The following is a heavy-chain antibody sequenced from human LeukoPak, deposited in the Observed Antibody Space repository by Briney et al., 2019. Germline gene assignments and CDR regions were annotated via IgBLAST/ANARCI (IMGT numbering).Heavy chain of an antibody. J-gene: IGHJ3*02. V-gene: IGHV1-18*01. CDR2: ISAYNGNT. D-gene: IGHD3-10*01. CDR1: GYTLTSYG. Sequence: ASVKVSCKASGYTLTSYGISWVRQAPGQGLKWMGWISAYNGNTNYAQKFQGRVTMTTDTSTSTAYMELRSLRSDDTAVYYCARTSMVRGGMRRRSDDAFDIWGRGTMVTVSS. CDR3: ARTSMVRGGMRRRSDDAFDI.